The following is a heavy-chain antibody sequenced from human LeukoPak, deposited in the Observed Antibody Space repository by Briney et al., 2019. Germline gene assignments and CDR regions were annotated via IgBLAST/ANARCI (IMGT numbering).Heavy chain of an antibody. CDR3: ASERKARGYSYVYYFDY. CDR2: IIPILGIA. Sequence: SVKVSCKASGGTFSSYAISWVRQAPGQGLEWMGRIIPILGIANYAQKFQGRVTITADKSTSTAYMELSSLRSEDTAVYYCASERKARGYSYVYYFDYWGQGTLVTVSS. CDR1: GGTFSSYA. D-gene: IGHD5-18*01. J-gene: IGHJ4*02. V-gene: IGHV1-69*04.